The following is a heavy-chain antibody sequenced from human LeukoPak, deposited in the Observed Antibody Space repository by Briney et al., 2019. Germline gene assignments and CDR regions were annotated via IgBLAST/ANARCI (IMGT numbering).Heavy chain of an antibody. J-gene: IGHJ6*03. V-gene: IGHV4-61*02. D-gene: IGHD2-2*02. Sequence: SQTLSLTCTVSGGSISSGSYYWSWIRQPAGKGLEWIGRIYTSGSTNYNPSLKSRVTISVDTSKNQFSLKLSSVTAADTAVYYCARDLVGYCSSTSCYKYYYYMDVWGEGTTVTVSS. CDR1: GGSISSGSYY. CDR3: ARDLVGYCSSTSCYKYYYYMDV. CDR2: IYTSGST.